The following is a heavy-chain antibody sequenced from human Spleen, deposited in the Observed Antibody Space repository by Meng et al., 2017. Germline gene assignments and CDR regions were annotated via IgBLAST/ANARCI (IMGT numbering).Heavy chain of an antibody. CDR2: IESKTDGGT. J-gene: IGHJ4*02. CDR3: ARDSYTSLDY. D-gene: IGHD3-16*01. V-gene: IGHV3-15*04. Sequence: EVQLVESGGVLVKPGGSLVLFCAASGFSFSDAWMTWVRQAPGKGLEWVGRIESKTDGGTDYAASVKSRFTISRDDSGKSMNLQMNSLKTEDTAMYYCARDSYTSLDYWGQGILVTVSS. CDR1: GFSFSDAW.